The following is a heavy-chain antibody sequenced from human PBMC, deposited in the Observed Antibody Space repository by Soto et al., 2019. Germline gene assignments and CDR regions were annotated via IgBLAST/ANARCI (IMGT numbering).Heavy chain of an antibody. CDR2: IIPIFGTA. J-gene: IGHJ6*02. CDR1: GGTFSSYA. Sequence: GASVKVSCKASGGTFSSYAISWVRQSPGQGLEWMGGIIPIFGTANYAQKFQGRVTITADESTSTAYMELSSLRSEDTAVYYCARDLGGHCGGDCPPPGYYGMDVWGQGTTVTVSS. V-gene: IGHV1-69*13. CDR3: ARDLGGHCGGDCPPPGYYGMDV. D-gene: IGHD2-21*02.